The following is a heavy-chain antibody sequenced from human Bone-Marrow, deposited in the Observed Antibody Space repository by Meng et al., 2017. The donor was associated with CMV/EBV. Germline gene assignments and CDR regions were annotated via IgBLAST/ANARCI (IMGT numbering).Heavy chain of an antibody. J-gene: IGHJ6*02. V-gene: IGHV1-8*01. CDR1: GYTFTTYD. D-gene: IGHD2-15*01. CDR3: ARAFIVVEAPATFYHYGMDV. Sequence: ASVKVSCKASGYTFTTYDINWVRQATGQGLEWMGWMNPNSGNTGYAQKFQGRVTMTRSTSETTAYMELSSPTSEDTAVYYCARAFIVVEAPATFYHYGMDVWGQGTTVTVSS. CDR2: MNPNSGNT.